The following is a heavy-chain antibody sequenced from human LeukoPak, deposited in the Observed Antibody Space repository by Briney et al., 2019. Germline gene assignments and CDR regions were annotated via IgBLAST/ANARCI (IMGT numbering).Heavy chain of an antibody. Sequence: PGGPLRLSCAASGFTFSNYGMHWVRQAPGKGLEWVAFIRYDGSNYDGSNKYYVDSVKGRFTISRDNSKNTLYLQMNSLRAEDTAVYYCAKGQNKVLLEPDYWGQGTLVTVSS. CDR3: AKGQNKVLLEPDY. CDR1: GFTFSNYG. V-gene: IGHV3-30*02. D-gene: IGHD1-1*01. J-gene: IGHJ4*02. CDR2: IRYDGSNYDGSNK.